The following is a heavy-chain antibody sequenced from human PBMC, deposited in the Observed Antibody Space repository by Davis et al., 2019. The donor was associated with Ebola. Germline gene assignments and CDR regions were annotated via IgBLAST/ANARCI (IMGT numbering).Heavy chain of an antibody. CDR1: GYTFTSYG. D-gene: IGHD5-12*01. Sequence: ASVKVSCKASGYTFTSYGISWVRQAPGQGLEWMGWISAYTGNTNYAQKLQGRVTMTTDTSASTAYMELRSLRSDDTALYYCTTPGGQDSGYDVFDIWGQGTMVTVSP. CDR2: ISAYTGNT. V-gene: IGHV1-18*04. CDR3: TTPGGQDSGYDVFDI. J-gene: IGHJ3*02.